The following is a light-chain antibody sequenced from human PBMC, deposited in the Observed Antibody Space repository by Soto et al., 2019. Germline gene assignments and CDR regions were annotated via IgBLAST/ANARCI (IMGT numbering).Light chain of an antibody. CDR1: QSVSSY. Sequence: EIVLTQSPATLSLSPGERATLSCRASQSVSSYLAWYQQKPGQAPRLLIYDASNRATGIPARFSGSGSGTDFTLTIRSLEPEDFAVYYCQQRSNRPPVYTFGQGTKLEIK. V-gene: IGKV3-11*01. CDR2: DAS. J-gene: IGKJ2*01. CDR3: QQRSNRPPVYT.